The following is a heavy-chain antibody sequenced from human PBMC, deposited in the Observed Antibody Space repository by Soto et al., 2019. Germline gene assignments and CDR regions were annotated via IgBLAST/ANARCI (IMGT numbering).Heavy chain of an antibody. V-gene: IGHV3-74*01. CDR1: GFTFSSYW. J-gene: IGHJ6*02. CDR3: AREGLDSSSWYRGYYYYYGMDV. CDR2: INSDGSST. Sequence: VGSLRLSCAASGFTFSSYWMHWVRQAPGKGLVWVSRINSDGSSTSYADSVKGRFTISRDNAKNTLYLQMNSLRAEDTAVYYCAREGLDSSSWYRGYYYYYGMDVWGQGTTVTVSS. D-gene: IGHD6-13*01.